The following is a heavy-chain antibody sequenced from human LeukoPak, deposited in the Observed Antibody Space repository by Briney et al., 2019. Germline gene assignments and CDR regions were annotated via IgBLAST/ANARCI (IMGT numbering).Heavy chain of an antibody. CDR1: GFTFSSYS. V-gene: IGHV3-21*01. CDR2: ISSSSSYI. Sequence: MSGGSLRLSCAASGFTFSSYSMNWVRQAPGKGLEWVSSISSSSSYIYYADSVKGRFTISRDNAKNSLYLQMNSLRAEDTAVYYCARDLDYYDSSGYYVEEYFPYWGQGTLVTVSS. D-gene: IGHD3-22*01. J-gene: IGHJ1*01. CDR3: ARDLDYYDSSGYYVEEYFPY.